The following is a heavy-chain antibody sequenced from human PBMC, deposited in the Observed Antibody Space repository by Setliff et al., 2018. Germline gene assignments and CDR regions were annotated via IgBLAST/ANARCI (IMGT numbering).Heavy chain of an antibody. D-gene: IGHD3-10*01. CDR3: ARDRSTVIRGVTSFFYYYMDV. CDR2: IFYSDTA. Sequence: SETLSLTCTVSGGSIGPHYWSWIRQAPGKGLEWIGHIFYSDTAKYNPSLESRAAISVDSSKNQFSLKLRSVTAADTAVYYRARDRSTVIRGVTSFFYYYMDVWGGGTTVTV. V-gene: IGHV4-59*11. J-gene: IGHJ6*03. CDR1: GGSIGPHY.